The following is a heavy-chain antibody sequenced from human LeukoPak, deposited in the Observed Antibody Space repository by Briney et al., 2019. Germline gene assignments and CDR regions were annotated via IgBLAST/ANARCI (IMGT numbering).Heavy chain of an antibody. CDR3: ARDGESHSYGLAYMDV. CDR2: SSPYTGET. CDR1: GYIFDNHG. Sequence: EASVKVSCKASGYIFDNHGISWVRQAPGQGLEWMGWSSPYTGETNHAQKFEGRVTMTTDTSASTASMELRGLRSDDTAVYYCARDGESHSYGLAYMDVWGKGTTVTVSS. D-gene: IGHD5-18*01. V-gene: IGHV1-18*01. J-gene: IGHJ6*03.